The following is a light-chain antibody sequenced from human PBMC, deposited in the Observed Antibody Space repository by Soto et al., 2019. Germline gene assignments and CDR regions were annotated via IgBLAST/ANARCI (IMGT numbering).Light chain of an antibody. CDR1: SSNIGNNY. Sequence: QSVLTQPPSVSAAPGQKVTISCSGSSSNIGNNYVSWYQQLPGTAPKLLIYDNNKRPSGIPDRFSGSKSGTSATLGITGLQTGDEADYYCGTWDSSLSALVFGGGTKVPS. V-gene: IGLV1-51*01. CDR3: GTWDSSLSALV. CDR2: DNN. J-gene: IGLJ2*01.